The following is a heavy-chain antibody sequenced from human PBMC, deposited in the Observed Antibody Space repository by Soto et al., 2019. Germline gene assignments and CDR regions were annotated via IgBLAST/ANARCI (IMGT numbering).Heavy chain of an antibody. D-gene: IGHD3-3*01. V-gene: IGHV4-31*03. CDR1: GGSISSGGYY. CDR3: ARVYYDFWSGYYAWFDP. J-gene: IGHJ5*02. Sequence: QVQLQESDPGLVKPSQTLSLTCTVSGGSISSGGYYWSWIRQHPGKGLEWIGYIYYSGSTYYNPSLKSRVTISVDTSKNQFSLKLSSVTAADTAVYYCARVYYDFWSGYYAWFDPWGQGTLVTVSS. CDR2: IYYSGST.